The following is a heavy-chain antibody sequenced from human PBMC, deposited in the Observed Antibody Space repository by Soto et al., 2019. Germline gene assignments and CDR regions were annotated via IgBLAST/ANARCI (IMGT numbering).Heavy chain of an antibody. D-gene: IGHD2-21*01. V-gene: IGHV3-7*01. CDR2: IRFDGSEK. CDR1: GFTFNTYW. Sequence: GGSLRLSCAASGFTFNTYWMNWVRQAPGKGLEWVANIRFDGSEKYYVDSVKGRFSVSRDNNKDSLYLQMDSLRAEDTAVYYCGRACGAAACPLFFDYWGQGALVTVSS. CDR3: GRACGAAACPLFFDY. J-gene: IGHJ4*02.